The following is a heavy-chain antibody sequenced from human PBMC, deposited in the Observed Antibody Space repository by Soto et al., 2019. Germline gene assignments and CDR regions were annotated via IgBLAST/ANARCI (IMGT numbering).Heavy chain of an antibody. V-gene: IGHV3-30-3*01. D-gene: IGHD6-19*01. CDR2: ISYDGSDI. Sequence: GGSLRLSCAASGFMFSTYAMHWVRQAPGKGLEWVAVISYDGSDIYYGDSGKGRFTISRDNSRNTLYLEMNSLQTEDTAVFYCARDQGRTVTRGDWFDPWGQGTLGSASS. CDR1: GFMFSTYA. CDR3: ARDQGRTVTRGDWFDP. J-gene: IGHJ5*02.